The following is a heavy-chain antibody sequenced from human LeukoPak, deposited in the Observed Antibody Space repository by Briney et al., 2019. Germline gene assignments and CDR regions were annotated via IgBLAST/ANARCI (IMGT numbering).Heavy chain of an antibody. J-gene: IGHJ4*02. D-gene: IGHD6-13*01. Sequence: GGSLRLSCAASGFTFSSSWMHWVRQAPGKGLVWVSRINSDGSITSHADFVKGRFTISRDNAKNTLYLQMSSLRVEDTAVYFCAREPSSWYVDYWGQGTLVTVSS. CDR1: GFTFSSSW. CDR3: AREPSSWYVDY. CDR2: INSDGSIT. V-gene: IGHV3-74*01.